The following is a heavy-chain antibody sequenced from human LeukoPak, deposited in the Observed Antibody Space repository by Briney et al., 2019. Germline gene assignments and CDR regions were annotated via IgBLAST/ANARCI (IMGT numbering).Heavy chain of an antibody. D-gene: IGHD6-13*01. CDR3: ARSPRSSSWYRLDP. Sequence: SQTLSLTCAISEDSVSSNNAAWHWIRQSPSRGLEWLGRTYYRSKWYSDYAVSVKSRITINPDTSKNQFSLQLNSVTPEDTAVYYCARSPRSSSWYRLDPWGQGTLVTVSS. CDR2: TYYRSKWYS. CDR1: EDSVSSNNAA. V-gene: IGHV6-1*01. J-gene: IGHJ5*02.